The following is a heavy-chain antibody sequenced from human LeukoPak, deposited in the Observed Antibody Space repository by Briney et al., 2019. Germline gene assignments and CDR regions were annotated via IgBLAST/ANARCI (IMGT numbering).Heavy chain of an antibody. CDR1: GFTFTNAR. J-gene: IGHJ4*02. V-gene: IGHV3-15*01. CDR2: IKSKTDGGAT. Sequence: GGPLRLSCAASGFTFTNARMSWVRQAPGKGLEWVGHIKSKTDGGATDYGAPVKGRFTISRDDSKGTLYLQMNSLKTEDTAVYYCTTDPVGVTLDSWGQGTLVTVSS. CDR3: TTDPVGVTLDS. D-gene: IGHD1-26*01.